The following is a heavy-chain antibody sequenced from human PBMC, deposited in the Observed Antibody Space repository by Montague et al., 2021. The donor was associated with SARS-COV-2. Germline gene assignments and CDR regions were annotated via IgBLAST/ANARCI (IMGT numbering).Heavy chain of an antibody. J-gene: IGHJ6*03. V-gene: IGHV4-34*01. CDR2: IHHGGSA. Sequence: SETLSLTCAVHGGSFSTYSWNWIRQPPGKGLEWIGEIHHGGSANYNPSLKSQVTISADTSKTQFPLKLTSVAAADTAVYYCARLGDGVVPSPILGVGPYYSYYYMDVWGKGTTVTVSS. CDR1: GGSFSTYS. D-gene: IGHD3-10*01. CDR3: ARLGDGVVPSPILGVGPYYSYYYMDV.